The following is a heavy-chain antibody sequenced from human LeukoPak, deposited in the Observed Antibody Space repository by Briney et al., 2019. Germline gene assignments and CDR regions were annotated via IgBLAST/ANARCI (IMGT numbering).Heavy chain of an antibody. CDR2: IYYSGNT. J-gene: IGHJ4*02. D-gene: IGHD6-19*01. V-gene: IGHV4-59*01. CDR3: ARDSGTITVAGAMDY. CDR1: GVSISSYY. Sequence: SETLSLTCTVSGVSISSYYWSWIRQPPGKGLEWIGYIYYSGNTNYNPSLKSPVTISVDTSKNQFSLKLSSVTAADTAVYYCARDSGTITVAGAMDYWGQGTLVTVSS.